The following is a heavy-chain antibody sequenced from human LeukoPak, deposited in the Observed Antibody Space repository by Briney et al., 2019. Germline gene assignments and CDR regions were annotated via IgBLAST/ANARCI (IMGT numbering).Heavy chain of an antibody. Sequence: GGSLRLSCAASGFSFRNYWMGWVRQAPGKGLEWVANTKPDGSAEYYADSVRGRFTASRDNANNLLYLQMNRLRAEDTAVYYCARDGGLHTNFDYWGQGTLLTVST. V-gene: IGHV3-7*01. CDR1: GFSFRNYW. CDR3: ARDGGLHTNFDY. CDR2: TKPDGSAE. J-gene: IGHJ4*02. D-gene: IGHD2-15*01.